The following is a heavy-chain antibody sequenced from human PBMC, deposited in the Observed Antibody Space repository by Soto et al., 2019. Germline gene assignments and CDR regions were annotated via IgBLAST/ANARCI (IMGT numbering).Heavy chain of an antibody. J-gene: IGHJ4*02. V-gene: IGHV4-31*03. CDR2: IYYSGST. CDR1: GGSISSGGYY. Sequence: SETLSLTCTVSGGSISSGGYYWSWIRQHPGKGLEWIGYIYYSGSTYYNPSLKSRVTISVDTSKNQFSLKLSSVTAADTAVYYCARSLNYYDSSALVYWGQGTLVTVSS. CDR3: ARSLNYYDSSALVY. D-gene: IGHD3-22*01.